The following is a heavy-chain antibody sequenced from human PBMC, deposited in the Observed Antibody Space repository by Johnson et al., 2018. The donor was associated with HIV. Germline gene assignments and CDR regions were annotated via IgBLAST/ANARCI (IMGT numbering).Heavy chain of an antibody. CDR2: ISYDGSNE. CDR1: GFTFSDYY. CDR3: AKDPNAYYNFWSVQSEAFDI. J-gene: IGHJ3*02. D-gene: IGHD3-3*01. Sequence: VQLVESGGGLVQPGGCLRLSCAASGFTFSDYYMSWIRQAPGKGLEWVAVISYDGSNEYYVESVKGRFTISRDNSKNTVYLQMNSLRVEDTAVYYCAKDPNAYYNFWSVQSEAFDIWGQGTMVTVSS. V-gene: IGHV3-30*18.